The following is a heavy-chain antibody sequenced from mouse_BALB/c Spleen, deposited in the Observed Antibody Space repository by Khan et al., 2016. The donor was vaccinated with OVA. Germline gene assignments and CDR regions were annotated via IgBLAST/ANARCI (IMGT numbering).Heavy chain of an antibody. V-gene: IGHV2-2*02. J-gene: IGHJ2*01. D-gene: IGHD1-1*02. CDR2: IWSGGIT. CDR1: GFSLTNYG. Sequence: QVQLKESGPGLVQPSQSLSITCTVSGFSLTNYGVHWVRQSPGKGLEWLGVIWSGGITDYNETFISRLSISKDISKRQVFFKMNSLQANDTAIYYCAKNRNGYFDYWGQGTTLTVSS. CDR3: AKNRNGYFDY.